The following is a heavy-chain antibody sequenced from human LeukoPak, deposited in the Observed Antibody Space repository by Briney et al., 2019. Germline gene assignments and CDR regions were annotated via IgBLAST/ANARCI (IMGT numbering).Heavy chain of an antibody. CDR1: GGSISSSSYY. J-gene: IGHJ4*02. Sequence: SETLSLTCTVSGGSISSSSYYWGWIRQPPGKGLEWIGSIYYSGSTYYNPSLKSRVTISVDTSKNQFSLKLSSVTAADTAVYYCARESREYYDSMYYFDYWGQGTLVTVSS. CDR3: ARESREYYDSMYYFDY. V-gene: IGHV4-39*07. D-gene: IGHD3-22*01. CDR2: IYYSGST.